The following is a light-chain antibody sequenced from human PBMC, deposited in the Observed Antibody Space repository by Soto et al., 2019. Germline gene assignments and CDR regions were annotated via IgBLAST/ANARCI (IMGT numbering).Light chain of an antibody. CDR2: DAS. CDR1: QSIDSW. V-gene: IGKV1-5*01. CDR3: QQYENYWT. Sequence: DIQMTQSPSTLSASVGDRVTITCRASQSIDSWLAWYQQKPGKAPNLLIYDASNLESGVPSRFSGSGSGTEFTLTISSLQPEDFGIYYCQQYENYWTFGQGTKVEIK. J-gene: IGKJ1*01.